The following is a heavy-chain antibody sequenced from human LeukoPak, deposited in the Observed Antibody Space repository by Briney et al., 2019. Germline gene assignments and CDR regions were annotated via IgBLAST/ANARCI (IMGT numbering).Heavy chain of an antibody. J-gene: IGHJ3*02. V-gene: IGHV3-74*01. CDR3: VRGGLPVGFDI. CDR1: GFTLSTYW. Sequence: GGSLRLSCAASGFTLSTYWMLWVRQAPGKGLVWVSRINSDGTITDYGDSVKGRFPISRDTAKDTLYLQMNSLRAEDTAVYYCVRGGLPVGFDIWGQGTMVTVSS. D-gene: IGHD3-16*01. CDR2: INSDGTIT.